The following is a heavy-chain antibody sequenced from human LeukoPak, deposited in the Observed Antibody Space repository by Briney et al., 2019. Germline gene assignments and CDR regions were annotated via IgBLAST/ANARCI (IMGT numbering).Heavy chain of an antibody. Sequence: SETLSLTCAVYGGSFSGYYWSWIRQPPGKGLEWIGEINHSGSTNYNPSLKSRVTISVDTSKNQFSLRLTSVTAADTAVYYCARTVGIAVAEDAFALWGQGTVVTVSS. D-gene: IGHD6-19*01. CDR1: GGSFSGYY. J-gene: IGHJ3*01. V-gene: IGHV4-34*01. CDR2: INHSGST. CDR3: ARTVGIAVAEDAFAL.